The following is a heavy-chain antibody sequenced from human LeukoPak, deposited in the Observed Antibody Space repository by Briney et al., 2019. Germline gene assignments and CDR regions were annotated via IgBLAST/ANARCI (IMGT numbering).Heavy chain of an antibody. D-gene: IGHD1-1*01. CDR2: QKSKPDAGAT. J-gene: IGHJ4*02. V-gene: IGHV3-15*07. Sequence: GGSVTLSCTASGLTLRNACIQGVRQARDSWLETLCRQKSKPDAGATDDASPVKGRFTISRDDSKNTLYLQMNSLKTEDTDVYYCTTDRTWNEALFNWDHGFDYWGQGTLVTVSS. CDR1: GLTLRNAC. CDR3: TTDRTWNEALFNWDHGFDY.